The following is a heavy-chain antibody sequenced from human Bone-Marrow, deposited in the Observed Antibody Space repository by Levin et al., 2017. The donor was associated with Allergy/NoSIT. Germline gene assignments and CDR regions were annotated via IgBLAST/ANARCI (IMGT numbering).Heavy chain of an antibody. CDR1: GGSFSGYY. CDR3: ARVSPYYYYGMDV. CDR2: INHSGST. Sequence: ASETLSLTCAVYGGSFSGYYWSWIRQPPGKGLEWIGEINHSGSTNYNPSLKSRVTISVDTSKNQFSLKLSSVTAADTAVYYCARVSPYYYYGMDVWGQGTTVTVSS. J-gene: IGHJ6*02. V-gene: IGHV4-34*01.